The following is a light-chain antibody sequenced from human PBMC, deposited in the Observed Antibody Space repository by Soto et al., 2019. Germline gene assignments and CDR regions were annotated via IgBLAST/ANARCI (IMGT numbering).Light chain of an antibody. J-gene: IGKJ1*01. CDR1: QGVSSY. CDR3: QQRSNSQRT. Sequence: EIVLTQSPATLSLSPGERATLSCRASQGVSSYLAWFQQKPGQAPRLLIYDASNRATVIPARFSGSESGTDFTLTIILLEAEDFEFYYCQQRSNSQRTFGQGAQGEIK. V-gene: IGKV3-11*01. CDR2: DAS.